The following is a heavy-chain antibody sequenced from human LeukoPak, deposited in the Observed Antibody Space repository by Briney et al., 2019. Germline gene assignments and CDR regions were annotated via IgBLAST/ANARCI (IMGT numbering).Heavy chain of an antibody. D-gene: IGHD2/OR15-2a*01. J-gene: IGHJ6*02. V-gene: IGHV3-23*01. CDR1: GFTFTNYA. CDR2: ISGSGDFT. CDR3: GGRQSYLVYGMDV. Sequence: GGSLRLSCAASGFTFTNYAMSWVRQAPGKGLEWVSDISGSGDFTNYADSVKGRFTISRDNAKNTMYLQMNSLRAEDTAVCYCGGRQSYLVYGMDVWGQGTTVTVSS.